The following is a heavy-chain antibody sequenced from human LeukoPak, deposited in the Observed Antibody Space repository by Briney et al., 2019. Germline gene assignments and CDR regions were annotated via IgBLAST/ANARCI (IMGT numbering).Heavy chain of an antibody. D-gene: IGHD6-13*01. V-gene: IGHV1-2*02. CDR1: GYTLTELS. CDR3: ARIRAAGSGMDV. J-gene: IGHJ6*02. CDR2: ISPNSGGT. Sequence: ASVKVSCKVSGYTLTELSLHWVRQAPGQGLEWMGWISPNSGGTSYAQQFQGRVTMTRDMSITTAYMELSRLRSDDTAVYYCARIRAAGSGMDVWGQGTTVTVSS.